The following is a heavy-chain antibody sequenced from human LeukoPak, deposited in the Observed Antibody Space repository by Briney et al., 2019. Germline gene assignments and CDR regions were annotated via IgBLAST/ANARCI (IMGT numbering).Heavy chain of an antibody. CDR3: ARDGESGSGWYSLDHYGMDV. V-gene: IGHV1-18*04. J-gene: IGHJ6*04. D-gene: IGHD6-19*01. CDR1: GYTFTKYG. Sequence: GASVKVSCKASGYTFTKYGISWVRPAPGQGLEWMGWISAYNGNTDYARKHQGRVTMATDTSTRRAYMELASLTPDDTAVYYCARDGESGSGWYSLDHYGMDVWGKGTTVTVSS. CDR2: ISAYNGNT.